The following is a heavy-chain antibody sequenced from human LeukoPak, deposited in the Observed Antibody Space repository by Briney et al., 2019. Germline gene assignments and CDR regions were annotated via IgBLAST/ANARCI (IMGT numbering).Heavy chain of an antibody. D-gene: IGHD2-2*01. V-gene: IGHV4-34*01. Sequence: SETLSLTCAVYGGSFSGYYWSWIRQPPGKGLEWIGEINHSGSTNYNPSLKSRVTISVDTSKNQFSLKLSSVTAADTAVYYCARGHCSSTSCYHPGGEWFDPWGQGTLVTVSS. CDR3: ARGHCSSTSCYHPGGEWFDP. J-gene: IGHJ5*02. CDR1: GGSFSGYY. CDR2: INHSGST.